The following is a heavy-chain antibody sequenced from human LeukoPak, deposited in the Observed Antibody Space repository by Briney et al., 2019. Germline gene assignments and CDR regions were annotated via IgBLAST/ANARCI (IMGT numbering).Heavy chain of an antibody. CDR2: IYYSGST. J-gene: IGHJ6*02. CDR1: GGSISSSSYY. CDR3: ARAGDGTHYGMDV. Sequence: SETLSLTCTVSGGSISSSSYYWSWIRQPPGKGLEWIGYIYYSGSTYYNPSLKSRVTISVDTSKNQFSLKLSSVTAADTAVYYCARAGDGTHYGMDVWGQGTTVTVSS. D-gene: IGHD1-1*01. V-gene: IGHV4-30-4*01.